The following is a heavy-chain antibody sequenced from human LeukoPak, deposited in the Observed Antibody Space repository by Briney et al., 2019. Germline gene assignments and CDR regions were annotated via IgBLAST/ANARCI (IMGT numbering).Heavy chain of an antibody. D-gene: IGHD4-11*01. CDR1: GGTFSSYA. V-gene: IGHV1-69*13. Sequence: ASVKVSCKASGGTFSSYAISWVRQAPGQGLEWMGGIIPIFGTANYAQKFQGRVTITADESTSTAYMELSSLRSEDTAVYCCAPTTVTPTSQPVAVNWGQGTLVTVSS. CDR3: APTTVTPTSQPVAVN. J-gene: IGHJ4*02. CDR2: IIPIFGTA.